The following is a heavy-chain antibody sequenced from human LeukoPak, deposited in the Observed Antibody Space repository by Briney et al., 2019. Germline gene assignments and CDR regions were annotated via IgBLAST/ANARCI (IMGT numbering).Heavy chain of an antibody. CDR3: ARGFDSGSPYYFDY. CDR1: GGSISSYY. CDR2: IYYSGST. V-gene: IGHV4-59*01. Sequence: SETLSLTCTVSGGSISSYYWSWIRQPPGKGLEWIGYIYYSGSTNYNPSLKSRVTISVDTSKNHFSLKLSSVTAADTAVYYCARGFDSGSPYYFDYWGQGTLVTVSS. J-gene: IGHJ4*02. D-gene: IGHD1-26*01.